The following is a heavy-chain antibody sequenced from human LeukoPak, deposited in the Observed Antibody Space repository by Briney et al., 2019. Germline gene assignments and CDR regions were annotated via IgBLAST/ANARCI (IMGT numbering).Heavy chain of an antibody. CDR1: GYSFTNYW. CDR3: ARRRRDGLYFDY. D-gene: IGHD5-24*01. J-gene: IGHJ4*02. Sequence: GESLKISCKGSGYSFTNYWIGWVRQMSGKGLEWMGLVFPGDSDTRYSPSFQGRVTISVDKSSSTATLQWSSLKASDTATYYCARRRRDGLYFDYWGQGTLVTVSP. CDR2: VFPGDSDT. V-gene: IGHV5-51*01.